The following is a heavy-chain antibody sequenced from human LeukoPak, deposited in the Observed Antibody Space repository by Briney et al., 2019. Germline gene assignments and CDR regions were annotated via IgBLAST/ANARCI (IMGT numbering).Heavy chain of an antibody. CDR3: ARDTDIYGSSAYYFDY. Sequence: SETLSLTCTFSGGSITSYYWSWIRQPAGKGLEWIGRIYTSGSTNYNPSLKSRVTMSVDTSKNQFSLKLTSVTAADTAVYCCARDTDIYGSSAYYFDYWGQGTLVTVSS. D-gene: IGHD5-18*01. J-gene: IGHJ4*02. CDR1: GGSITSYY. CDR2: IYTSGST. V-gene: IGHV4-4*07.